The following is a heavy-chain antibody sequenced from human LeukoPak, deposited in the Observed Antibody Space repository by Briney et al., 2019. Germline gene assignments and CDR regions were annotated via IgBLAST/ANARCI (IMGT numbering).Heavy chain of an antibody. Sequence: ASVKVSCKASGYTFTSYDINWVRQATGQGPEWMGWMNPNSGNTGYAQQFQGRVTMTRTTSTSTAYMELSSLRSDDTAVYYCASSVFSQYSSSSNRDYWGQGTLVTVSS. V-gene: IGHV1-8*01. CDR3: ASSVFSQYSSSSNRDY. CDR2: MNPNSGNT. J-gene: IGHJ4*02. D-gene: IGHD6-6*01. CDR1: GYTFTSYD.